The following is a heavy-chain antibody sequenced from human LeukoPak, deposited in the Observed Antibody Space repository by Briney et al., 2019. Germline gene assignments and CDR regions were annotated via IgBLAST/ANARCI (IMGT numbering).Heavy chain of an antibody. V-gene: IGHV4-39*01. Sequence: SETLSLTCTVSGGSISSRSYYWGWIRQPPGKGLEWIGSIYYSGSTYYNPSLKSRVTISVDTSKNQFSLKLSSVTAADTAVYYCARASRYMVRGFHYYYGMDVWGQGTTVTVSS. CDR3: ARASRYMVRGFHYYYGMDV. CDR2: IYYSGST. CDR1: GGSISSRSYY. J-gene: IGHJ6*02. D-gene: IGHD3-10*01.